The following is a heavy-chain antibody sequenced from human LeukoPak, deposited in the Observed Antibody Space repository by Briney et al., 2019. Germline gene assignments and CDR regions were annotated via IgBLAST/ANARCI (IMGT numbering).Heavy chain of an antibody. CDR2: IIVILGKV. J-gene: IGHJ6*02. Sequence: SVKVSCKASGGPFNSYAINWVRQAPGQGLEWMGRIIVILGKVNYAQKFQGRLTITADKSTRTAYMDLSNLASEDTSIYFCARYIHPQGLIGYAMDVWGQGTTVIVSS. CDR3: ARYIHPQGLIGYAMDV. CDR1: GGPFNSYA. V-gene: IGHV1-69*04. D-gene: IGHD2-15*01.